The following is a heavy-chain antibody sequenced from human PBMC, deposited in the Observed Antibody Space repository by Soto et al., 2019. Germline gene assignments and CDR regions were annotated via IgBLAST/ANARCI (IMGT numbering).Heavy chain of an antibody. V-gene: IGHV3-23*01. CDR3: ASAKAVVIAALGI. CDR2: ISENGGSRGGT. D-gene: IGHD2-21*01. CDR1: GFTFSCSA. J-gene: IGHJ3*02. Sequence: GGSLRLSCTASGFTFSCSAMSWVRHVPGQGLEWVASISENGGSRGGTYYADSVKGRFTVSRDNSKNTLYLQVDSLREADTALYYCASAKAVVIAALGIWGQGTMVTVSS.